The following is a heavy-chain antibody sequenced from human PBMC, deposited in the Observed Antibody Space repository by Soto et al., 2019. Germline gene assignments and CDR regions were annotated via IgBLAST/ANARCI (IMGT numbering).Heavy chain of an antibody. J-gene: IGHJ3*01. CDR3: ARENFGVVIHDAFDL. D-gene: IGHD3-3*01. Sequence: QVQLQESGPGLVRPSQTLSLTCTVSGGSVSSVSYYWNWIRQHPGKGLEWLGYIYDSETTYYNPSLKSRLTISVDTSKNQFSLKVTSVTPADTAVYYCARENFGVVIHDAFDLWGQGTMVTVSS. CDR1: GGSVSSVSYY. V-gene: IGHV4-31*03. CDR2: IYDSETT.